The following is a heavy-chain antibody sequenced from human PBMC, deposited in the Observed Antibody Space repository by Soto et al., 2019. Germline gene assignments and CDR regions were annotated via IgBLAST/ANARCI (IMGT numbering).Heavy chain of an antibody. D-gene: IGHD1-1*01. Sequence: QPGGSLRLSCSASVFLFSSYALHWVRQAPGKGLEWVAVIWYDGSNKYYADSVKGRFTISRDNSKNTLYLQMNSLRAEDTAVYYCARAPHKLDLDYWGQGTLVTVSS. V-gene: IGHV3-33*08. CDR3: ARAPHKLDLDY. CDR2: IWYDGSNK. J-gene: IGHJ4*02. CDR1: VFLFSSYA.